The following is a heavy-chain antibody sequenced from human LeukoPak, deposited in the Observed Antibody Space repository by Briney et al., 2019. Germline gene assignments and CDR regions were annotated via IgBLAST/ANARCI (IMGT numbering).Heavy chain of an antibody. CDR1: GYSISSSNW. Sequence: SDTLSLTCAVPGYSISSSNWWGWIRQPPGKGLEWTGYIYYSGRIYYNPSLKSRFTMSVDTSKNQFSLKLSSVTAVYTAVYYCACNVYHYYMDVWGKGTTVTVSS. D-gene: IGHD1-14*01. CDR2: IYYSGRI. V-gene: IGHV4-28*05. J-gene: IGHJ6*03. CDR3: ACNVYHYYMDV.